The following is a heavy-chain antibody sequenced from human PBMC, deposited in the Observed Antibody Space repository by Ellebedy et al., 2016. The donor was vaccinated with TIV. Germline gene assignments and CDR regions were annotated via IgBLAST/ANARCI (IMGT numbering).Heavy chain of an antibody. J-gene: IGHJ6*02. CDR2: IKQDGSEK. CDR1: GFTFSSYW. Sequence: GESLKISCAASGFTFSSYWMCWVRHAPGKGLEWVANIKQDGSEKYYVDSVKGRFTISRDNVKNSLYLQMNSLRAEDTAVYYGAREEVKAETGTYYYYGMDVWGQGTTVTVSS. D-gene: IGHD6-13*01. CDR3: AREEVKAETGTYYYYGMDV. V-gene: IGHV3-7*03.